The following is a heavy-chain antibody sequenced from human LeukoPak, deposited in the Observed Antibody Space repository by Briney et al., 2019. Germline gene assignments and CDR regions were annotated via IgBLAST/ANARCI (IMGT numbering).Heavy chain of an antibody. D-gene: IGHD5-24*01. V-gene: IGHV4-34*01. J-gene: IGHJ4*02. CDR2: VHHSGST. CDR1: GGSFSGYY. CDR3: ARGTDAYKTGNY. Sequence: SETLSLTCAVYGGSFSGYYWSWIRQPPGKGLEWIGEVHHSGSTNYNPSLTSRVTILVDTSKNQFSLKLSSLTVADTAVYYCARGTDAYKTGNYWGQGTLVTVSS.